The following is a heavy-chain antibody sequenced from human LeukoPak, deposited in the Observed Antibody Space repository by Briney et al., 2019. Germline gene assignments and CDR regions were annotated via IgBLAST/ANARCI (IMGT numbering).Heavy chain of an antibody. CDR2: IYYSGST. V-gene: IGHV4-39*01. J-gene: IGHJ4*02. CDR1: GGSISSRSYY. Sequence: PSETLSLTCTVSGGSISSRSYYWGWIRQPPGKGLEWIGSIYYSGSTYYNPSLKSRVSISVDTSKNQFSLKLNSVTAADTAVYYWARQYYYDSSGYPLDYWGQGTLVTVSS. CDR3: ARQYYYDSSGYPLDY. D-gene: IGHD3-22*01.